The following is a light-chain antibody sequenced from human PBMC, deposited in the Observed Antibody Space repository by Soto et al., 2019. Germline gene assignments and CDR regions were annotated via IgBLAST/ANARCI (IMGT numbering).Light chain of an antibody. CDR1: SSDVGAYNS. CDR2: EVS. J-gene: IGLJ1*01. CDR3: SSYTSSSSYV. V-gene: IGLV2-14*01. Sequence: QSVLTQPASVSGSPGQSITISCTGTSSDVGAYNSVSWYQQHPGKAPKLMIYEVSNRPSGVSNRFSGSKSGNTASLTIFGLQAEDEADYYCSSYTSSSSYVFGTGTKVTVL.